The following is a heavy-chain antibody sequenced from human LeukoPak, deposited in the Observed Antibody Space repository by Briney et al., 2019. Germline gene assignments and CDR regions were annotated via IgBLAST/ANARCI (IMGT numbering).Heavy chain of an antibody. J-gene: IGHJ5*02. CDR1: GYSIGRDYY. V-gene: IGHV4-38-2*02. CDR2: IFHTGRT. D-gene: IGHD5-12*01. Sequence: SETLSLTCKVAGYSIGRDYYWAWLRQPPGKGLEWIGSIFHTGRTVYNPSYESRLNISMDTSKNEFFLRLNSVTAADTAVYFCARDGGYPTTDEGFDPSGLGTLVTVSS. CDR3: ARDGGYPTTDEGFDP.